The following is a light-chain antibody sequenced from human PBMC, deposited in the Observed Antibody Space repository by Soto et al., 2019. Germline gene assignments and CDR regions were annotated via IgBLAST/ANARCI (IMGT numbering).Light chain of an antibody. J-gene: IGKJ4*01. CDR2: AAS. CDR3: QQSYSTPFA. V-gene: IGKV1-39*01. CDR1: QTISNY. Sequence: IQMTQSPSSLSASVGDRVTITCRASQTISNYLNWYQQKPGKAPNLLIYAASSLHSGVPSRFSGSGSGTECTLTINSLQPEDFATYYCQQSYSTPFAFGGGTNVEIK.